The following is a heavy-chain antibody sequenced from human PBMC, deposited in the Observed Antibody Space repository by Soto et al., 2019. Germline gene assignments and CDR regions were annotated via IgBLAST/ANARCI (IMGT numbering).Heavy chain of an antibody. CDR2: INPSGTTT. Sequence: QVQLVQSGAEVKKPGASVKVSCKASGYTFTSYYMHWVRQAPGQGLEWMGIINPSGTTTDYAQKFQGRVTMTRDTSTSTYYMELSSLRSEDTAVYYCEGPQIASHCYYGMDVWGQGTPVTVSS. D-gene: IGHD2-2*01. CDR1: GYTFTSYY. CDR3: EGPQIASHCYYGMDV. V-gene: IGHV1-46*01. J-gene: IGHJ6*02.